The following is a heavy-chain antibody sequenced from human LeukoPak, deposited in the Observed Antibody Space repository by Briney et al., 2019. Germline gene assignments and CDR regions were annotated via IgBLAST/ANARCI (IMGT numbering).Heavy chain of an antibody. D-gene: IGHD6-13*01. CDR1: GGSISSSSYY. V-gene: IGHV4-39*01. Sequence: SETLSLTCTVSGGSISSSSYYWGWIRQPPGKELEWIGSIYYSGSTYYNPFLKSRVTISVDTSKNQFSLKLSSVTAADTAVYYCARAAAGTLYFDYWGQGTLVTVSS. J-gene: IGHJ4*02. CDR2: IYYSGST. CDR3: ARAAAGTLYFDY.